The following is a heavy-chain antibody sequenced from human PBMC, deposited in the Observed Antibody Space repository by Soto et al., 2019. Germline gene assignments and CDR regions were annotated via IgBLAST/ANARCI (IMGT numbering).Heavy chain of an antibody. CDR3: AKDRSSSWFPYYYYYAMDV. CDR1: GFTFSSYG. J-gene: IGHJ6*02. CDR2: ISYDGSNK. D-gene: IGHD6-13*01. V-gene: IGHV3-30*18. Sequence: PVGSLRLSCAASGFTFSSYGMHWVRQAPGKGLEWVAVISYDGSNKYYADSMKGRFTISRDNSKNTLYLQMNSLRAEDTAVYYCAKDRSSSWFPYYYYYAMDVWGQGTTVTV.